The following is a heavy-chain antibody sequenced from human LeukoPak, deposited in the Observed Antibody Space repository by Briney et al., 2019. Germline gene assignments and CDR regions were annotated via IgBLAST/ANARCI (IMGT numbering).Heavy chain of an antibody. CDR3: ARAGSSSWYYYYYMDV. CDR1: GFTFSSYW. CDR2: IKQDGSEK. J-gene: IGHJ6*03. V-gene: IGHV3-7*01. D-gene: IGHD6-13*01. Sequence: GGSLRLSCAASGFTFSSYWMSWVRQAPGKGLEWVANIKQDGSEKYYVDSVKGRFTISRDNAKNSLYLQMNSLRAEDTAVYYCARAGSSSWYYYYYMDVWGKGTTVTVSS.